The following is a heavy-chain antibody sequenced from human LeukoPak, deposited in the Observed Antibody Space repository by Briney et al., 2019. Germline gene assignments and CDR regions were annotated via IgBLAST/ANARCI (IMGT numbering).Heavy chain of an antibody. CDR2: ISHSGTT. V-gene: IGHV4-34*01. Sequence: SETLSLTCAVYGGSFSGYFWSWIRQPPGKGLEWIGEISHSGTTDYNPSLKSRVTISVDTSKKQFSLNLNSVTAADTAVYLCARGPNLDYWGQGVLVTVSS. J-gene: IGHJ4*02. CDR3: ARGPNLDY. CDR1: GGSFSGYF.